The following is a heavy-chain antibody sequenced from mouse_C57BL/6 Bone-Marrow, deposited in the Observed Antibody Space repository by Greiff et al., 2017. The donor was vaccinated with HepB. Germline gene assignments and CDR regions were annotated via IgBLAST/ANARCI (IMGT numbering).Heavy chain of an antibody. CDR1: GYTFTSYW. D-gene: IGHD1-1*01. V-gene: IGHV1-72*01. CDR2: IDPNSGGT. CDR3: AEVYYGSSYWYFDV. J-gene: IGHJ1*03. Sequence: QVQLKQPGAELVKPGASVKLSCKASGYTFTSYWMHWVKQRPGRGLEWIGRIDPNSGGTKYNEKFKSKATLTVDKPSSTAYMQLSSLTSEDSAVYYCAEVYYGSSYWYFDVWGTGTTVTVSS.